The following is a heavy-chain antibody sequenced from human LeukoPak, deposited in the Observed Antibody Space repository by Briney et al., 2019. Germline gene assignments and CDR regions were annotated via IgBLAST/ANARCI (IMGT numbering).Heavy chain of an antibody. D-gene: IGHD3-22*01. V-gene: IGHV4-4*07. Sequence: PSETLSLTCTVSGGSISSYHWSWIRQPAGKGLEWIGRIYSSGSINYNPSLQSRVTLSVDTSKNQFSLKLTSVTAADTAVYYCSREEGNRSGSDFWGQGTLVTVSS. J-gene: IGHJ4*02. CDR3: SREEGNRSGSDF. CDR1: GGSISSYH. CDR2: IYSSGSI.